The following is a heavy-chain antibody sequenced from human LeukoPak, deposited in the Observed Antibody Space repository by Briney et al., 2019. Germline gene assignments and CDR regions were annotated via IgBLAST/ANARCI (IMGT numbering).Heavy chain of an antibody. CDR3: ATSQLVPGKTSLDY. CDR2: VDPEDGET. J-gene: IGHJ4*02. Sequence: ASVKISCKVSGYTFTDYYMHWVQQAPGKGLEWMGLVDPEDGETIYAEKLQGRVTITADTSTDTAYMELSSLRSEDTAVYYCATSQLVPGKTSLDYWGQGTLVTVSS. V-gene: IGHV1-69-2*01. CDR1: GYTFTDYY. D-gene: IGHD6-6*01.